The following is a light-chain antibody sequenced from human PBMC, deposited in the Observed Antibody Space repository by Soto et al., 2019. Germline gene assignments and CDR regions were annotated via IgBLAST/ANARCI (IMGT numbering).Light chain of an antibody. CDR2: GAS. CDR1: QSVSSSY. CDR3: QKYGSSPGGT. J-gene: IGKJ2*01. Sequence: EMVLTQSPGTLSLSPGERATLSCRASQSVSSSYLAWYQRKPGQAPRLLIYGASSRATGIPDRFSGSGSGTYFTLTISRLEPKDFAVYYCQKYGSSPGGTFGQGNKLEIK. V-gene: IGKV3-20*01.